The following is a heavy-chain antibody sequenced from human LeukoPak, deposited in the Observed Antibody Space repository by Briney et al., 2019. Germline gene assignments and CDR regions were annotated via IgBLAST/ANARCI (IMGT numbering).Heavy chain of an antibody. CDR1: GFTFSRYW. CDR3: ARSPHIVVSDY. V-gene: IGHV3-7*05. CDR2: IKQDGSEK. J-gene: IGHJ4*02. D-gene: IGHD2-21*01. Sequence: GGSLRLSCAASGFTFSRYWMSWVRQAPGKGLEWVANIKQDGSEKYYVDSVKGRFTISRDNAKNSLYLQMNSLRAEDTAVYYCARSPHIVVSDYWGQGTLVTVSS.